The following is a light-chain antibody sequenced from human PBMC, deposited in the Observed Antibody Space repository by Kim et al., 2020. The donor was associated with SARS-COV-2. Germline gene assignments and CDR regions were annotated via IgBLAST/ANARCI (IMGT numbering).Light chain of an antibody. V-gene: IGLV2-14*04. J-gene: IGLJ3*02. CDR1: SSGVGGYTH. Sequence: SITFTGTGTSSGVGGYTHGSWYHQHPANAPKLMINDDSNRPSEVCNRFSDSKSADTASLTISGLQAEDEADYYCTAYTTTTWVFGGGTQLTVL. CDR3: TAYTTTTWV. CDR2: DDS.